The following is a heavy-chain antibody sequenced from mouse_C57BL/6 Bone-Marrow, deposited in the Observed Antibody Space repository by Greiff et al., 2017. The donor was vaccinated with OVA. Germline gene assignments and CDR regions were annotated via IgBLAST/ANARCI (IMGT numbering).Heavy chain of an antibody. D-gene: IGHD2-4*01. J-gene: IGHJ3*01. CDR3: ARGGYYDYDGGAWFAY. V-gene: IGHV1-18*01. CDR1: GYTFTDYN. Sequence: EVQRVESGPELAKPGASVKIPCKASGYTFTDYNMDWVKQSNGKSLEWIGDINSNNGGTIYNQKFKGKATLTVDKSSSTAYMELRSLTSEDTAVYYCARGGYYDYDGGAWFAYWGQGTLVTVSA. CDR2: INSNNGGT.